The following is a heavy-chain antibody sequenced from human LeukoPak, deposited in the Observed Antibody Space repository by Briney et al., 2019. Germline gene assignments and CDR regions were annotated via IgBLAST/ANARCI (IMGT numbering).Heavy chain of an antibody. CDR2: ISYDGSKK. Sequence: GGSLRLSWVDSGLTFSSYAMHWVRQAPGKGLEWVALISYDGSKKYYADSVKGRFTISRDNSKNTLYLQMNSLRVEDTAGYYCVKARGGGFDGFDMWGQGTMVTVSS. V-gene: IGHV3-30-3*01. CDR3: VKARGGGFDGFDM. J-gene: IGHJ3*02. CDR1: GLTFSSYA. D-gene: IGHD3-10*01.